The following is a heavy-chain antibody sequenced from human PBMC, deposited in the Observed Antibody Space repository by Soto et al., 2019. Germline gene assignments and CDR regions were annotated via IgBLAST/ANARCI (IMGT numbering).Heavy chain of an antibody. CDR3: ARTWGSTSDY. CDR2: IYYSGST. V-gene: IGHV4-59*01. CDR1: GGSLSSYY. Sequence: QVQLQESGPGLVKPSETLSLTCVVSGGSLSSYYWSWIRQPPGKGLEWIGYIYYSGSTNYNPSLKRRVTIPVDTSKNQFSLKLSSVTAADTAVYYCARTWGSTSDYGGRGTLVTVSS. D-gene: IGHD3-16*01. J-gene: IGHJ4*02.